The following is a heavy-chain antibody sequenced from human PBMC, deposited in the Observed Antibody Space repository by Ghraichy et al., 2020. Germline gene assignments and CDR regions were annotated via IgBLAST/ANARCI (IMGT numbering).Heavy chain of an antibody. CDR2: MYYRGST. V-gene: IGHV4-61*01. CDR1: DGSVSSGSYY. J-gene: IGHJ4*02. Sequence: SETLSLTCTVSDGSVSSGSYYWNWIRQPPGKGLEWIGYMYYRGSTNYNPSLKSRLTISVDTSKNQFSLNLSSVTAADTAVYYCARSSSIAARRYFDYWGQGSLVTVSS. D-gene: IGHD6-6*01. CDR3: ARSSSIAARRYFDY.